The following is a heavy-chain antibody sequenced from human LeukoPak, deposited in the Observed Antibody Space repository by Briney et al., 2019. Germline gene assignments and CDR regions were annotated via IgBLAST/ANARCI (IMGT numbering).Heavy chain of an antibody. CDR3: ARDPGYDFWSGYPYYYYGMDV. J-gene: IGHJ6*02. Sequence: SETLSLTCTVSGGSISSYYWSWIRQPPGKGLKWIGYIYYSGSTNYNPSLKSRVTISVDASKNQFSLKLSSVTAADTAVYYCARDPGYDFWSGYPYYYYGMDVWGQGTTVTVSS. D-gene: IGHD3-3*01. CDR1: GGSISSYY. CDR2: IYYSGST. V-gene: IGHV4-59*01.